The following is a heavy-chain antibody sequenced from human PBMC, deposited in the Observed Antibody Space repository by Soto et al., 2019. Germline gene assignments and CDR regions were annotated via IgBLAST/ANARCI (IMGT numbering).Heavy chain of an antibody. D-gene: IGHD6-19*01. Sequence: SETLSLTCTVSGGSISSYYWSWIRQPAGKGLEWIGRIYTSGSTNYNPSLKSRVTMSVDTSKNQFSLKLSSVTAADTAVYYCVRTGRYVSGWAWWFDPWGQGTLVTVSS. CDR1: GGSISSYY. V-gene: IGHV4-4*07. CDR2: IYTSGST. CDR3: VRTGRYVSGWAWWFDP. J-gene: IGHJ5*02.